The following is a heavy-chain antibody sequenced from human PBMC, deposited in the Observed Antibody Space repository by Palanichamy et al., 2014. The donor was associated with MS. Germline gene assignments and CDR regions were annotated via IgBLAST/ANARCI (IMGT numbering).Heavy chain of an antibody. CDR3: ATVFDY. CDR1: GFTLSSNW. CDR2: IDDDGSGT. V-gene: IGHV3-74*01. J-gene: IGHJ4*02. Sequence: DVQLVESGGGLVQPGGSLRLSCAVSGFTLSSNWMHWVRQAPGKGLVWVSRIDDDGSGTSYADSVKGRFTISRDNAKNTVYLQMNSLRAEDTAVYYCATVFDYWGQGTLVTVSS.